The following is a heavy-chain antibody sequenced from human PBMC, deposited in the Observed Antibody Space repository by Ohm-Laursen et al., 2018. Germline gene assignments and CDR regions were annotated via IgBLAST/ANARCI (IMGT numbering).Heavy chain of an antibody. CDR2: VYYTGST. CDR3: ARRVATKPKYCFDY. D-gene: IGHD2-21*02. CDR1: GGSIDSYY. V-gene: IGHV4-59*08. J-gene: IGHJ4*02. Sequence: GTLSLTCTVSGGSIDSYYWTWIRQSPGKGLEWIGYVYYTGSTKYNPSLGSRVTISVDTSKNQVSLEVSSVTAADTAVYYCARRVATKPKYCFDYWGQGTLVTVSS.